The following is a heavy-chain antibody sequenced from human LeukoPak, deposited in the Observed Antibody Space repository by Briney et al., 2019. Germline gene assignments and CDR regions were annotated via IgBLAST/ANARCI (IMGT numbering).Heavy chain of an antibody. CDR1: GYPFTSFD. V-gene: IGHV1-8*01. CDR3: ARGLRYCSGGRCYFSPPYYYYMDV. Sequence: ASVKVSCKASGYPFTSFDMNWGRQATGQGLEWMGWMNPNSGNTGYAQKFQGRGTMTRNTSISTAYMELSSLRSEDTAVYYCARGLRYCSGGRCYFSPPYYYYMDVWGKGTTVTISS. CDR2: MNPNSGNT. J-gene: IGHJ6*03. D-gene: IGHD2-15*01.